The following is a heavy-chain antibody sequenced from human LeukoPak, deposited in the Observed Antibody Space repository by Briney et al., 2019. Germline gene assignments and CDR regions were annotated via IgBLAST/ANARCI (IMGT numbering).Heavy chain of an antibody. Sequence: PSETLSLTCTVSGGFISQEYWSWIRQPPGKGLEWIGYIYNSGSASYNPSLGSRVTMSVDTSKNELSLKVTSVTAADTAVYYCARGRAYHDSTGYFYWGPGTLVTVSS. J-gene: IGHJ4*02. V-gene: IGHV4-59*13. D-gene: IGHD3-22*01. CDR1: GGFISQEY. CDR2: IYNSGSA. CDR3: ARGRAYHDSTGYFY.